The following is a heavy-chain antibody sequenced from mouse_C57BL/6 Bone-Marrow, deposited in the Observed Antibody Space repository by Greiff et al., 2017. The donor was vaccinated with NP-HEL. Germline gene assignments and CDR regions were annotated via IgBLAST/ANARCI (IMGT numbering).Heavy chain of an antibody. Sequence: EVQGVESGGGLVQPGGSLKLSCAASGFTFSDYYMYWVRQTPEKRLEWVAYISNGGGSTYYPDTVKGRFTISRDNAKNTLYLQMSRLKSEDTAMYYCARHAHNGNYHYYAMDDWGQGTTVTVSS. CDR1: GFTFSDYY. J-gene: IGHJ4*01. V-gene: IGHV5-12*01. CDR3: ARHAHNGNYHYYAMDD. CDR2: ISNGGGST. D-gene: IGHD2-1*01.